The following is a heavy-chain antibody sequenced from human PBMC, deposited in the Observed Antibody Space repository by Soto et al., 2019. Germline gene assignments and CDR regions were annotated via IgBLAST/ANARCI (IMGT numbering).Heavy chain of an antibody. CDR1: GFTFSSYA. D-gene: IGHD6-13*01. CDR3: AKSSSSWHNFDY. V-gene: IGHV3-23*01. Sequence: EVQLLESGGGLVQPGGSLRLSCAASGFTFSSYAMSLVRQAPGKGLEWVSAISGSGGSTYYADSVKGRFTISRDNSKNTLYLQMNSLRAEDTAVYYCAKSSSSWHNFDYWGQGTLVTVSS. J-gene: IGHJ4*02. CDR2: ISGSGGST.